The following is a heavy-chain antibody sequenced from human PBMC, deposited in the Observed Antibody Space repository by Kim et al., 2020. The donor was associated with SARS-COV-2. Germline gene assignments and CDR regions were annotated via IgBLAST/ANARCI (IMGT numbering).Heavy chain of an antibody. V-gene: IGHV4-34*01. D-gene: IGHD6-13*01. CDR3: ARGLVRTSAALSRYYYYGMDV. J-gene: IGHJ6*02. CDR2: INHSGST. Sequence: SETLSLTCAVYGGSFSGYYWSWIRQPPGKGLEWIGEINHSGSTNYNPSLKSRVTISVDTSKNQFSLKLSSVTAADTAVYYCARGLVRTSAALSRYYYYGMDVWGQGTTVTVSS. CDR1: GGSFSGYY.